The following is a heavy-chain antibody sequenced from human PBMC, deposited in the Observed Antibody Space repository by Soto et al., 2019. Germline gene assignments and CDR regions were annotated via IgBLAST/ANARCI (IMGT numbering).Heavy chain of an antibody. V-gene: IGHV3-30*18. CDR3: AKALGEVSPASYDY. CDR2: ISYDGSEK. J-gene: IGHJ4*02. Sequence: QVQLVESGGGVVQPGRSLRLSCEASGFTFSYYGMHWVRQAPGKGLEWVAMISYDGSEKYYADSVRGRFTISRDNSKNTLNLQMNSMRVDDTAVYYWAKALGEVSPASYDYWGQGTLITVSS. CDR1: GFTFSYYG. D-gene: IGHD3-16*02.